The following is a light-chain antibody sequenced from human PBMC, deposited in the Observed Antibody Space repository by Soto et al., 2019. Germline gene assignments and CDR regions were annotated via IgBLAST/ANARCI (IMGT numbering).Light chain of an antibody. CDR1: QSISSY. J-gene: IGKJ1*01. CDR3: QQSYSTLWT. Sequence: DIQVTQYPSSLSASVGDRVTITCRASQSISSYLNWYQQKPGKAPKLLIYAASSLQSGVPSRFSGSGSGTDFTLTISSLQPEDFATYYCQQSYSTLWTFGQVTKVDIK. CDR2: AAS. V-gene: IGKV1-39*01.